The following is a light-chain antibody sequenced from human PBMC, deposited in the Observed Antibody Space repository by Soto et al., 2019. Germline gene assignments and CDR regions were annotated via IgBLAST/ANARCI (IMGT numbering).Light chain of an antibody. CDR1: QSVRTK. Sequence: ETVMTQSPATPSVSPGERATLSCRASQSVRTKLAWYQQKPGQAPRLLIYGASSRATGIPARFSGSGSETEFTLTISSLQSEDSGVYYCQQYNKWPAEITFGQGTRLEI. CDR3: QQYNKWPAEIT. V-gene: IGKV3D-15*01. J-gene: IGKJ5*01. CDR2: GAS.